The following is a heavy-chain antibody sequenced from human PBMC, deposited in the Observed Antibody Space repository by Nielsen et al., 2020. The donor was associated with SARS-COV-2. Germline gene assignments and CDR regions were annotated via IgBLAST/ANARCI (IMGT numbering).Heavy chain of an antibody. J-gene: IGHJ4*02. CDR3: VHGESFDY. D-gene: IGHD4-17*01. CDR1: GFTFSNYS. Sequence: GESLKISCEASGFTFSNYSMIWVRQAPGKGLEWLSYITGTSGSTYHADSVKGRFTISRDDAKNSLYLQMSSLRPEDTALYYCVHGESFDYWGQGTLVTVSS. V-gene: IGHV3-48*04. CDR2: ITGTSGST.